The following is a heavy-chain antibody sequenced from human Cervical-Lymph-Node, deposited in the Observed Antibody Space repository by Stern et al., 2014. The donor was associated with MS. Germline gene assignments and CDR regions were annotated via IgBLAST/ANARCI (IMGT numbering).Heavy chain of an antibody. CDR2: INPNSGGT. CDR3: ARVNYDGGSYYDPILYFDY. CDR1: GYTFTGYY. Sequence: QVQLVQSGAEVKKPGASVKVSCKASGYTFTGYYMHWVRQAPGQGLEWMGWINPNSGGTNYAQKFQGRVTMTRDTSISTAYMELSRLRSDDTAVYYCARVNYDGGSYYDPILYFDYWGQGTLVTVSS. D-gene: IGHD1-26*01. V-gene: IGHV1-2*02. J-gene: IGHJ4*02.